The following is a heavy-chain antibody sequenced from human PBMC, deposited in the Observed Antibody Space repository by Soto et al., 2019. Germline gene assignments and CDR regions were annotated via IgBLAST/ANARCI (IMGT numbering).Heavy chain of an antibody. V-gene: IGHV4-34*01. CDR2: INHSGST. CDR1: GGSFSGYY. CDR3: ARDKITGLLDY. J-gene: IGHJ4*02. D-gene: IGHD2-8*02. Sequence: QVQLQQWGAGLLKPSETLSLTCAVYGGSFSGYYWTWIRQPPGTGLEWIGEINHSGSTNYNPSRKSRVTISVDTSKNQFSLKLTSVTAADAAVYYCARDKITGLLDYWGQGTLVTVSS.